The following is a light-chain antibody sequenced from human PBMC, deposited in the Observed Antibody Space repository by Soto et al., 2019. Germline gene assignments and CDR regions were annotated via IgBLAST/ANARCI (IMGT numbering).Light chain of an antibody. CDR1: SSNIGAGYD. V-gene: IGLV1-40*01. J-gene: IGLJ3*02. Sequence: QSLLTQPPSVSGAPGQGVTISCAGTSSNIGAGYDVHWYQQVPGTAPKLLIYTNSNRPSGVPDRFSGSKSGTSASLAITGLQAADEADYYCQSYDSSLSALVFGGGTKLTVL. CDR3: QSYDSSLSALV. CDR2: TNS.